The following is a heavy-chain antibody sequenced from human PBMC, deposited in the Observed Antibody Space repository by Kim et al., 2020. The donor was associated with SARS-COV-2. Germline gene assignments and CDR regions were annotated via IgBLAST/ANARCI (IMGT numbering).Heavy chain of an antibody. CDR1: GYTFTGYY. CDR2: INPNSGGT. Sequence: ASVKVSCKASGYTFTGYYMHWVRQAPGQGLEWMGWINPNSGGTNYAQKFQGWVTMTRDTSISTAYMELSRLRSDDTAVYYCARDLRGDYYGSGSATDGMDVWGQGTTVTVSS. CDR3: ARDLRGDYYGSGSATDGMDV. J-gene: IGHJ6*02. V-gene: IGHV1-2*04. D-gene: IGHD3-10*01.